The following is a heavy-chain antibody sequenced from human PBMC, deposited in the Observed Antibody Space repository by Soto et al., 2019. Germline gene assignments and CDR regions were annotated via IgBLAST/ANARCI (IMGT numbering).Heavy chain of an antibody. CDR2: IKSKTDGGTT. CDR1: GFTFSNAW. CDR3: TTDYLEVVVAAVHAFDI. J-gene: IGHJ3*02. V-gene: IGHV3-15*01. Sequence: PGGSLRLSCAASGFTFSNAWMSWVRQAPGKGLEWVGRIKSKTDGGTTDYAAPVKGRFTISRDDSKNTLYLQMNSLKTEDTAVYYCTTDYLEVVVAAVHAFDIWGQGTMVTVSS. D-gene: IGHD2-15*01.